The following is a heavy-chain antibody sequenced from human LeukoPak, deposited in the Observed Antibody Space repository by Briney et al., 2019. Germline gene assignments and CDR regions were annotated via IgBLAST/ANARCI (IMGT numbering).Heavy chain of an antibody. CDR1: GFTFDEYA. CDR3: ANDKSPIAAAGTDY. J-gene: IGHJ4*02. CDR2: ITWNSDSI. V-gene: IGHV3-9*01. D-gene: IGHD6-13*01. Sequence: GRSLRLSCAASGFTFDEYAMHWVRQAPGKGLEWVSGITWNSDSIAYADSVKGRFTISRDNAKNSLYLQMNSLRAEDTALYYCANDKSPIAAAGTDYWGQGTLVTVSS.